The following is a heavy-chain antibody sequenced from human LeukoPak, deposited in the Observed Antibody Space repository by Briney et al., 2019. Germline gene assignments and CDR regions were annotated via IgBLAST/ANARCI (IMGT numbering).Heavy chain of an antibody. J-gene: IGHJ6*03. Sequence: PGGSLRLXCAASGFTFSSYGMHWDRQAPGKGLEWVAFIRYDGSNKYYADSVKGRFTISRDNSRNTLYLQMNSLRAEDTAVYYCAKDSVAGNDYYYYYMDVWGKGTTVTVSS. D-gene: IGHD6-19*01. V-gene: IGHV3-30*02. CDR1: GFTFSSYG. CDR3: AKDSVAGNDYYYYYMDV. CDR2: IRYDGSNK.